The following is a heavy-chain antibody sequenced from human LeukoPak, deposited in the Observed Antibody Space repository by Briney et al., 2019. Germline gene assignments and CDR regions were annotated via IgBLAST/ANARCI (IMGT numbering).Heavy chain of an antibody. J-gene: IGHJ3*02. CDR3: TTEGYGDAFDT. CDR2: IKSRTYGGTA. D-gene: IGHD2-15*01. V-gene: IGHV3-15*05. Sequence: GGSLRLSCAASGFTFSNAWMRWVRQAPGKGLEWVGRIKSRTYGGTADYAAPVKGRFTISRDDSKNTLYLQMKSLKTEDTAMYYCTTEGYGDAFDTWGPGTMVTVSS. CDR1: GFTFSNAW.